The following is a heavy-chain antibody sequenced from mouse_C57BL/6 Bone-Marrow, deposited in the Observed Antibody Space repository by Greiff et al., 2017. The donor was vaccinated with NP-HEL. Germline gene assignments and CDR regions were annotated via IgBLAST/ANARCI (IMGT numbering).Heavy chain of an antibody. CDR3: TTDYGLTGAMDY. J-gene: IGHJ4*01. D-gene: IGHD1-1*02. CDR1: GFNFKDDY. Sequence: EVQLQQSGAELVRPGASVKLSCTASGFNFKDDYMHWVRQRPEQGLEWIGWIDTESGDAEYASKFQGKAIITADTSSNTAYLQLSCLISEDTAVYYCTTDYGLTGAMDYWCQGTAVTVSS. V-gene: IGHV14-4*01. CDR2: IDTESGDA.